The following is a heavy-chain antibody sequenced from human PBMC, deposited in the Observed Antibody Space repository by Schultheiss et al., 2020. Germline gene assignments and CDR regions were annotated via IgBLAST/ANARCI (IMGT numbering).Heavy chain of an antibody. V-gene: IGHV4-31*11. CDR3: ARDSGSYDAFDI. Sequence: SQTLSLTCAVYGESFSDYYWSWIRQHPGKGLEWIGYIYYSGSTYYNPSLKSRVTISVDTSKNQFSLKLSSVTAADTAVYYCARDSGSYDAFDIWGQGTMVTVSS. CDR1: GESFSDYY. D-gene: IGHD1-26*01. CDR2: IYYSGST. J-gene: IGHJ3*02.